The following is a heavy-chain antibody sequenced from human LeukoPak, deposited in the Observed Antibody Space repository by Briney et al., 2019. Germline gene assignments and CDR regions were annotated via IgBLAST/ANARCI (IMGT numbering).Heavy chain of an antibody. CDR2: IYTSGST. Sequence: PETLSLTCTVSGGSISSYYWSWIRQPAGKGLEWIGRIYTSGSTNYNPSLKSRVTMSVDTSKNQFSLKLSSVTAADTAVYYCARAVSTYFDRDAFDIWGQGTMVTVSS. CDR3: ARAVSTYFDRDAFDI. CDR1: GGSISSYY. J-gene: IGHJ3*02. D-gene: IGHD3-9*01. V-gene: IGHV4-4*07.